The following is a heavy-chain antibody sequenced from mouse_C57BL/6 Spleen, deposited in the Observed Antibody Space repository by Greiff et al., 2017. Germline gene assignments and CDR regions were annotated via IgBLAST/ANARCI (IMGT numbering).Heavy chain of an antibody. CDR2: IYPGDGDT. V-gene: IGHV1-82*01. J-gene: IGHJ4*01. CDR3: ARVTTVVDAMDY. Sequence: VQGVESGPELVKPGASVKISCKASGYAFSSSWMNWVKQRPGKGLEWIGRIYPGDGDTNYNGKFKGKATLTADKSSSTAYMQLSSLTSEDSAVYFCARVTTVVDAMDYWGQGTSVTVSS. CDR1: GYAFSSSW. D-gene: IGHD1-1*01.